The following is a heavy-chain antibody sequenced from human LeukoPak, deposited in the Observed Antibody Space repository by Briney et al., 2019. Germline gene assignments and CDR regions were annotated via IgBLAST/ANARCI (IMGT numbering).Heavy chain of an antibody. CDR2: ISYDGSNK. V-gene: IGHV3-30*01. CDR1: GFTFSSYA. CDR3: ARDRDGEGYSDY. D-gene: IGHD3-10*01. J-gene: IGHJ4*02. Sequence: PGGSLRLSCAASGFTFSSYAMHWVRQAPGKGLEWVAVISYDGSNKYYADSVKGRFTISRDNSKNTLYLQMNSLRAEDTAVYYRARDRDGEGYSDYWGQGTLVTVSS.